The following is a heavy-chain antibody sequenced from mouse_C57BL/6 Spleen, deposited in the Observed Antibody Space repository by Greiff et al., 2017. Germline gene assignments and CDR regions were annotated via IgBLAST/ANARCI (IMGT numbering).Heavy chain of an antibody. Sequence: EVKLQESGPGLVKPSQSLSLTCSVTGYSITSGYYWNWLRQFPGNKLEWMGHISYDGSNYYKPSLKNRISISRDPSKNQFFLKLNSVTTKNTATNTCTRVRDYGDYFDYWGQGTTLTVSA. CDR1: GYSITSGYY. CDR3: TRVRDYGDYFDY. V-gene: IGHV3-6*01. J-gene: IGHJ2*01. CDR2: ISYDGSN. D-gene: IGHD2-4*01.